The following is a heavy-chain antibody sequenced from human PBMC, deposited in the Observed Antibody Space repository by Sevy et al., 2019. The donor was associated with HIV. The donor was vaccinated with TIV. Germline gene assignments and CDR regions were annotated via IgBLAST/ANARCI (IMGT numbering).Heavy chain of an antibody. CDR3: ATTKDYYDSSGDPFDY. D-gene: IGHD3-22*01. Sequence: ASVKVSCKVSGYSVIEFSMHWVRQAPGKGLEWMGTFDPEDHETIYPQKIQGRVTMTEDTSTDTAYMELSSLRSEDTAAYYCATTKDYYDSSGDPFDYWGQGTLVTVSS. J-gene: IGHJ4*02. CDR2: FDPEDHET. CDR1: GYSVIEFS. V-gene: IGHV1-24*01.